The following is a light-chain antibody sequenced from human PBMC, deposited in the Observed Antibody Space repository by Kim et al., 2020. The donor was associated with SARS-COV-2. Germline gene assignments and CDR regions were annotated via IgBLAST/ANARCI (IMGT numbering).Light chain of an antibody. Sequence: QSVLTQPPSASGTPGQRVTISCSGSSSNIGSNYVYWYQQLPGTAPKLLIYSNNQRPSGVPDRFSGSKSGTSASLAINGLRSEDEADYYCAAWDDSLGGRVFGGGTQLTVL. J-gene: IGLJ2*01. CDR1: SSNIGSNY. V-gene: IGLV1-47*02. CDR3: AAWDDSLGGRV. CDR2: SNN.